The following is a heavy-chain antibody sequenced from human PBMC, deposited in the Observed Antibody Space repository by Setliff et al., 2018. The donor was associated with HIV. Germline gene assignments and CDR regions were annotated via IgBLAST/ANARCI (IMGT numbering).Heavy chain of an antibody. CDR1: GDTFSTFA. D-gene: IGHD5-18*01. V-gene: IGHV1-18*01. CDR2: ISAYDSNT. Sequence: ASVKVSCKASGDTFSTFAIIWVRQAPGQGLEWMGWISAYDSNTNYEHRLQGRVTMTTDTSTSTACMELRGLISDDTAVYYCARAPQIFTAYSYAYPHFDHWGQGTLVTVSS. CDR3: ARAPQIFTAYSYAYPHFDH. J-gene: IGHJ4*02.